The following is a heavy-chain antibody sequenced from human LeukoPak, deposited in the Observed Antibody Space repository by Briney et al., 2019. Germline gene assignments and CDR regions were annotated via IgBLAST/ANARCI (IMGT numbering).Heavy chain of an antibody. CDR1: GGSISRYY. V-gene: IGHV4-59*01. Sequence: SETLSLTCTVSGGSISRYYCNWIRQPPGKGLEWIGYIFNSVTTSYNPSLKSRVTISTDTSKNQISLKLSSVTAADTAVYYCARDHPGADYGGPGVMDYWGQGTLVTVSS. CDR2: IFNSVTT. CDR3: ARDHPGADYGGPGVMDY. J-gene: IGHJ4*02. D-gene: IGHD4-23*01.